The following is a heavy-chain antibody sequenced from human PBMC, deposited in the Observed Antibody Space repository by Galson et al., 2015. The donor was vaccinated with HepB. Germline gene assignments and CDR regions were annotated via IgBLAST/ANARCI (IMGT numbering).Heavy chain of an antibody. V-gene: IGHV2-5*02. D-gene: IGHD4-23*01. CDR2: IYWDDTK. CDR3: AKLGNAFFEY. CDR1: GLSISASGEG. Sequence: PVLVKPTQTLTLTCSLSGLSISASGEGVGWVRQSPGKALEWLSLIYWDDTKRYRPSLKRRLTITKDTSKNQVVLTMTNMDPVDTATYFCAKLGNAFFEYWGQGTPVTVSS. J-gene: IGHJ4*02.